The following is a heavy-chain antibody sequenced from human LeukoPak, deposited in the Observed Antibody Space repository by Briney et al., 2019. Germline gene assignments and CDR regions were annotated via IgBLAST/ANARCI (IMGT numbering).Heavy chain of an antibody. D-gene: IGHD3-10*01. J-gene: IGHJ4*02. CDR1: GFTFSSYG. Sequence: GGSLRLSCAASGFTFSSYGMHWVRQAPGKGLEWVAFMRYDGSDKYYADSVKGRFTISRDNSKNTLYLQMNSLRAEDTAVYYCAKDRSAVSITMVRGVTIDYWGQGTLVTVSS. CDR3: AKDRSAVSITMVRGVTIDY. CDR2: MRYDGSDK. V-gene: IGHV3-30*02.